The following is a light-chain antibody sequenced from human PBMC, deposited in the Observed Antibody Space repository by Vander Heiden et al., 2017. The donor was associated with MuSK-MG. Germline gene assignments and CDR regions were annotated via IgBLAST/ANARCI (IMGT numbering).Light chain of an antibody. J-gene: IGKJ2*01. CDR2: AVS. CDR3: QQGHSVPNT. V-gene: IGKV1-39*01. CDR1: QSVGSS. Sequence: DIQMTQSPSSLAASVGDRVTITCRASQSVGSSLNWYQQRPGKAPKLLIYAVSSLKSGVPSRFSGSGFGTDFTLTISRLQSEDFATYYCQQGHSVPNTFGPGTRLEI.